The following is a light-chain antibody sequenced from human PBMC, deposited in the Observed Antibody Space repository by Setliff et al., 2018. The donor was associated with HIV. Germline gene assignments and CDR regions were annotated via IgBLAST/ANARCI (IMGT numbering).Light chain of an antibody. CDR1: ISDVGSYNL. V-gene: IGLV2-23*02. CDR2: DVS. J-gene: IGLJ1*01. CDR3: CSYVSSNPHYV. Sequence: QSALAQPASVSGSPGRSITISCTGTISDVGSYNLVSWYQQHPGKAPKPMIYDVSKRPSGVSNRFSGSKSGNTASLTISGLQAEDEADYFCCSYVSSNPHYVFGTGTKATVL.